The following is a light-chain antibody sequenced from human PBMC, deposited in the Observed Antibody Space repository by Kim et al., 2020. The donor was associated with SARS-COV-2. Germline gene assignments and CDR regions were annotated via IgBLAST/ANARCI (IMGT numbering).Light chain of an antibody. J-gene: IGKJ4*01. Sequence: SISCRSSQSRVFSDGKTYLNWVHQRPGQAPRRLIYKVSNRDSGVPDRFSGSGSGTDFTLKISRVEAEDVGVYYCMYGTHWPPSFTFGGGTKVDIK. CDR1: QSRVFSDGKTY. CDR3: MYGTHWPPSFT. V-gene: IGKV2-30*01. CDR2: KVS.